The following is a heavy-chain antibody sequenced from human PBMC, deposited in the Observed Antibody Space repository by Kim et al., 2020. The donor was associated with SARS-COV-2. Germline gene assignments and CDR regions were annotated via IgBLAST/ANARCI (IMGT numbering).Heavy chain of an antibody. D-gene: IGHD6-13*01. Sequence: VRPATGQGLEWMGWTNAYNGSTDDAQKFQGRVTLTTETSTSTAYMELGSLTSDDTAVYYCARVPYSSLYFYFYMDVWGKGTTVTVSS. V-gene: IGHV1-18*01. J-gene: IGHJ6*03. CDR2: TNAYNGST. CDR3: ARVPYSSLYFYFYMDV.